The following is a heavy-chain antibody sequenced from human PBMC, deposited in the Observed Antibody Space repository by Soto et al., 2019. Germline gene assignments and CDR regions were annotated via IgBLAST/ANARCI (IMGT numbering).Heavy chain of an antibody. V-gene: IGHV6-1*01. J-gene: IGHJ6*02. CDR3: ARDREKAAAGTVYYYYGMDV. CDR2: AYYRSKWYN. Sequence: KQSQTLSLTCAISGDSVSSNSAAWNWIRQSPSRGLEWLGRAYYRSKWYNDYAVSVKSRITINPDTSKNQFSLQLNSVTPEDTAVYYCARDREKAAAGTVYYYYGMDVWGQGTTVTVSS. D-gene: IGHD6-13*01. CDR1: GDSVSSNSAA.